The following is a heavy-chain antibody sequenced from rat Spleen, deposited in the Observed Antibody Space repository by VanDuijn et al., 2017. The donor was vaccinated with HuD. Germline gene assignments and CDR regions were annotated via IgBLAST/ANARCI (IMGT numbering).Heavy chain of an antibody. CDR1: GFSLTSSG. Sequence: QVQLTESGPGLIQPSETLSLTCTVSGFSLTSSGVGWVRRPLGKGLVWLGTVWASGTTYYNSTVQSRLSISRDTSKSQVFLEMTSLQPEDTATYYGARHLTTPFDYWGHGVMFTVSS. D-gene: IGHD1-10*01. J-gene: IGHJ2*01. V-gene: IGHV2-72*01. CDR2: VWASGTT. CDR3: ARHLTTPFDY.